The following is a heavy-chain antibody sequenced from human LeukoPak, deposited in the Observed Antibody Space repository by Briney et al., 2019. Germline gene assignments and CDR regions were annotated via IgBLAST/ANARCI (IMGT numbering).Heavy chain of an antibody. CDR1: GGSISSYY. CDR2: IYYSGST. D-gene: IGHD2-2*01. CDR3: ARDNPHCSSTSCLRYFDY. Sequence: SETLSLTCTVSGGSISSYYWSWIRQPPGKGLEWIGYIYYSGSTNYNPSLKSRVTISVDTSKNQFSLKLSSVTAADTAVYYCARDNPHCSSTSCLRYFDYWGQGTLVTVSS. V-gene: IGHV4-59*01. J-gene: IGHJ4*02.